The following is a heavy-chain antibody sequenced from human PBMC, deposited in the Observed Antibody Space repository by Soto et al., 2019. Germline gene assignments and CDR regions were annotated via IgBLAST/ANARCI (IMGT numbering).Heavy chain of an antibody. CDR2: ISFDGSDT. D-gene: IGHD3-10*01. Sequence: GGSLRLSCGDSGFAFSTYPMHWVRQAPGKGLDWVAVISFDGSDTYYADSVKGRFTISRDNSRNTLYLQMNSLRAEDTAVYYCARVGVSSASYSFYFDYWGRGILVTVSS. V-gene: IGHV3-30-3*01. CDR1: GFAFSTYP. CDR3: ARVGVSSASYSFYFDY. J-gene: IGHJ4*02.